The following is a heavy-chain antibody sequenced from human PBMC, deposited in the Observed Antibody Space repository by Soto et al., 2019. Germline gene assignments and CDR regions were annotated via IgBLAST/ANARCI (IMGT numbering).Heavy chain of an antibody. D-gene: IGHD6-19*01. J-gene: IGHJ4*02. Sequence: ASVKVSCKASGYSFTNYAMHWVRQAPGQRLEWMGWINAGNGNTKYSQKFQDRVTITRDTSASTAYMELSSLRPEDTAVYYCARDGAVACNINFDCGGQXSRVTPSS. CDR2: INAGNGNT. CDR3: ARDGAVACNINFDC. V-gene: IGHV1-3*01. CDR1: GYSFTNYA.